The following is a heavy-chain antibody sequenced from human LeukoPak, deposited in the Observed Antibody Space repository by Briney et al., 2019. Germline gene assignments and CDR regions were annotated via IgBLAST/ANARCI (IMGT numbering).Heavy chain of an antibody. CDR1: GFTFSSYA. J-gene: IGHJ4*02. V-gene: IGHV3-23*01. D-gene: IGHD3-22*01. CDR3: AKDGARYLYDNSGYLSDY. Sequence: GGSLRLSCGASGFTFSSYAMSWVRQAPGKGLEWVSAISGSGGSTYYADSVKGRFTISRDNSKNTLYLQMNSLRAEDTAVYYCAKDGARYLYDNSGYLSDYWGQGTLVTVSS. CDR2: ISGSGGST.